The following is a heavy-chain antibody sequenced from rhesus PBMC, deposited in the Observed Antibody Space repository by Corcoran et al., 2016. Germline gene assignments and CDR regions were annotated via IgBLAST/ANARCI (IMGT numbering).Heavy chain of an antibody. CDR2: IYGNSAST. CDR3: ARERIEAAAGISFYFDY. CDR1: GGSISGGHY. Sequence: QVQLQESGPGLVKPSETLSLTCAVSGGSISGGHYWGGIRQPPGKGLAGFETIYGNSASTHYNPSLKSRVTISKDTSKHPFSLKLTSVTAADTAVYFCARERIEAAAGISFYFDYWGQGVLVTVSS. V-gene: IGHV4S7*01. J-gene: IGHJ4*01. D-gene: IGHD6-25*01.